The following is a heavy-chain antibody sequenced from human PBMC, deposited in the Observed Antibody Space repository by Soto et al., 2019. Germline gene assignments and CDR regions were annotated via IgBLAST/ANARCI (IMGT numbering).Heavy chain of an antibody. CDR2: IIPIFGTA. D-gene: IGHD2-15*01. CDR1: GGTFSSYA. CDR3: ATGYCSGGSCYPPRYFDY. J-gene: IGHJ4*02. V-gene: IGHV1-69*06. Sequence: QVQLVQSGAEVKKPGSSVKVSCKASGGTFSSYAISWVRQAPGPGLEWMGGIIPIFGTANYAQKFQGRVTITGDKSTSAAYMELSSRRSEDTAVYYCATGYCSGGSCYPPRYFDYWGQGTLVTVSS.